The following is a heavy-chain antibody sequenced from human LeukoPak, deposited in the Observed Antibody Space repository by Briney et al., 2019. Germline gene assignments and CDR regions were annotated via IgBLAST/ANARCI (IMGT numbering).Heavy chain of an antibody. V-gene: IGHV3-30*04. J-gene: IGHJ4*02. Sequence: GGSLRLSCAASGFTLSSYAMHWVRQAPGKGLEWVAVIAYDGSNKYYADSVKGRFTISRDNSKNTLYLQINSLRAEDTAVYYCAKDHANTPVVTKWGQGILVSVS. CDR1: GFTLSSYA. D-gene: IGHD2-21*02. CDR3: AKDHANTPVVTK. CDR2: IAYDGSNK.